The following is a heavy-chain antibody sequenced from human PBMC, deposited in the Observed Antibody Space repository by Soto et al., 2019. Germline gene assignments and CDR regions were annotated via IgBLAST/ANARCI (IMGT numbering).Heavy chain of an antibody. Sequence: VQSQKISCKGSGYSFTSYWIGWVRDMPGKGLEWMGIIYPRDSEPRYSPSFQGQVTISADKSISTAYLQWSSLKASDTAMYYCARGGVQNNYYYGMDVWGQGTTVTVSS. CDR3: ARGGVQNNYYYGMDV. CDR2: IYPRDSEP. D-gene: IGHD1-1*01. CDR1: GYSFTSYW. V-gene: IGHV5-51*01. J-gene: IGHJ6*02.